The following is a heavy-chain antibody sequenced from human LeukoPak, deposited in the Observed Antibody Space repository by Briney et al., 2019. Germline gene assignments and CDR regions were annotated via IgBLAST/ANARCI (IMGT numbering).Heavy chain of an antibody. J-gene: IGHJ6*03. CDR2: INHSGGT. Sequence: SETLSLTCAVSGGSISSSNWWSWVRQPPGNGLEWIAEINHSGGTNYNPSLKSRVAISVDTSKNQFSLKLTSLTAADTAVYYCARYPGIADDHRYYYYMDVWGKGTTVTISS. V-gene: IGHV4-4*02. CDR1: GGSISSSNW. CDR3: ARYPGIADDHRYYYYMDV. D-gene: IGHD6-13*01.